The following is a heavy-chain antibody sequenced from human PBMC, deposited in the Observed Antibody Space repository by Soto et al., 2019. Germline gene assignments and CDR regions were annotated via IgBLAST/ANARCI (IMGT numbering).Heavy chain of an antibody. Sequence: EVQLVESGGGLVQPGGSLRLSCAASGFTFSSYWVHWVRQAPGKGLVWVSRINSDGSSTSYADSVKGRFTISRDNAENTLYLQMNSLRAEDTAVYYCAREGSGWSLHLGGYYYYYGMDVWGQGTTVTVSS. J-gene: IGHJ6*02. CDR3: AREGSGWSLHLGGYYYYYGMDV. D-gene: IGHD6-19*01. CDR2: INSDGSST. CDR1: GFTFSSYW. V-gene: IGHV3-74*01.